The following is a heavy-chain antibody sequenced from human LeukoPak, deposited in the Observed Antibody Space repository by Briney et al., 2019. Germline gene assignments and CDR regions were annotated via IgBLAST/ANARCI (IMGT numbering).Heavy chain of an antibody. Sequence: GESLKISCKGSGYRFTTYWIGWVRQMPGKGLEGMGIIYPGDSDIRYSPSFQGQVTISADKSISTAYLQWSSLRASDTAMYYCARREAVAGTKDFLDYWGQGTLVTVSS. V-gene: IGHV5-51*01. CDR3: ARREAVAGTKDFLDY. CDR2: IYPGDSDI. CDR1: GYRFTTYW. D-gene: IGHD6-19*01. J-gene: IGHJ4*02.